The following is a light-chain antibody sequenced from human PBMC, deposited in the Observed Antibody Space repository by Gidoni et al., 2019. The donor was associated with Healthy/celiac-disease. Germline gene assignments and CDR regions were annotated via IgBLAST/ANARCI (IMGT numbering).Light chain of an antibody. CDR3: QQSYSTPLT. CDR1: QSISSY. V-gene: IGKV1-39*01. CDR2: AAS. J-gene: IGKJ1*01. Sequence: DIQMTQSPSSLSASVGDRVTITCRASQSISSYLNWYQQKPGKAPKLLIYAASSLKSGVPSRFSGSGSGTEFTLTISSLQPEDFATYYCQQSYSTPLTFGQGTKVEIK.